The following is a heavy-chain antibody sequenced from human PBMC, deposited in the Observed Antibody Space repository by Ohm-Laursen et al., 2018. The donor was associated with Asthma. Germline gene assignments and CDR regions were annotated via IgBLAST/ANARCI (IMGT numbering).Heavy chain of an antibody. J-gene: IGHJ6*02. Sequence: SLRLSCTAPGFTFSDYGMHWVRHPPGKGLEWVAVISYDGSNKYYADSVKGRFTISRDNSKNTLYLQMNSLRAEDTAVYYCARDFGAINSSGWPYYYYGMDVWGQGTTVTVSS. V-gene: IGHV3-30*03. CDR1: GFTFSDYG. CDR2: ISYDGSNK. D-gene: IGHD6-19*01. CDR3: ARDFGAINSSGWPYYYYGMDV.